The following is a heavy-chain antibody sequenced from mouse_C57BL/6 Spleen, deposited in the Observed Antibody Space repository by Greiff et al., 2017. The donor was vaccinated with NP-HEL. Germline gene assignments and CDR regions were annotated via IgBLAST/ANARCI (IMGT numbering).Heavy chain of an antibody. CDR2: IWWDDDK. Sequence: QVTLKESGPGILQPSQTLSLTCSFSGLSLSTYGMGVGWIRQPSGKGLEWLAHIWWDDDKYYNPALKSRLTISKATPKNQQFLNIANVDTACTATYYYARIGDYAVDYWGQGTTLTVSS. D-gene: IGHD2-4*01. CDR3: ARIGDYAVDY. J-gene: IGHJ2*01. V-gene: IGHV8-8*01. CDR1: GLSLSTYGMG.